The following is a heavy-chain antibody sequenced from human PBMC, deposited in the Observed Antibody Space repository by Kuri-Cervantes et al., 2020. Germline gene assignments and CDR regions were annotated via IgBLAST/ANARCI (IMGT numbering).Heavy chain of an antibody. Sequence: SVKVSCKASGGTFSSYAISWVRQAPGQGLEWMGGIIPIFGTANYAQKFQGRVTITTDESTSTAYMELSSLRSEDTAVYYCAREVATYSGYDKDYYYYYMDVWGKGTTVTVSS. V-gene: IGHV1-69*05. CDR1: GGTFSSYA. CDR2: IIPIFGTA. D-gene: IGHD5-12*01. J-gene: IGHJ6*03. CDR3: AREVATYSGYDKDYYYYYMDV.